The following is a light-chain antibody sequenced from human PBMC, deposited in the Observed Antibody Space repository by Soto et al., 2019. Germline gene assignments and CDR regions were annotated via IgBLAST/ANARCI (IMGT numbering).Light chain of an antibody. CDR2: DAS. Sequence: EIVLTQSPGTLSLSPGERATLSCRATESVVSNYLAWYQLKPGQAPRLLIYDASSRATGIPDRFSGSGSGTDFTLTISRLEPEDFAVYYCQQYGSSRRTFGQGTKVDIK. CDR1: ESVVSNY. V-gene: IGKV3-20*01. CDR3: QQYGSSRRT. J-gene: IGKJ1*01.